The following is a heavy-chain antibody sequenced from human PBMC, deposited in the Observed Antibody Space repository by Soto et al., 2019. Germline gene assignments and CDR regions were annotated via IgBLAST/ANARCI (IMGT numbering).Heavy chain of an antibody. CDR3: ARQIYDSDTGPNLQYHFDS. Sequence: GESLKSSCKGSGYSFAGYWITWVRQKPGKGLEWMGRIDPSDSQTYYSPSFRGHVTISVTKSITTVFLQWSSLRASDTAMYYCARQIYDSDTGPNLQYHFDSWVQGTPVPVSS. CDR1: GYSFAGYW. CDR2: IDPSDSQT. V-gene: IGHV5-10-1*01. J-gene: IGHJ4*02. D-gene: IGHD3-22*01.